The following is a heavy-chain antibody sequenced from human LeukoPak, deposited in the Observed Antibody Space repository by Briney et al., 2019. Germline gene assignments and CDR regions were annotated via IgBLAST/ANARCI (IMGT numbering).Heavy chain of an antibody. Sequence: SETVPHTCTVSGGSISNYYWSWSRQPPGEGLEWIGYIYYSGSTNYNPSLKSRVTLSVDTSKNQFSLKLSSVTAADTAVYYCARSIAGTRWKFDYSGQGTLVTVSS. D-gene: IGHD1/OR15-1a*01. CDR3: ARSIAGTRWKFDY. CDR2: IYYSGST. CDR1: GGSISNYY. V-gene: IGHV4-59*08. J-gene: IGHJ4*02.